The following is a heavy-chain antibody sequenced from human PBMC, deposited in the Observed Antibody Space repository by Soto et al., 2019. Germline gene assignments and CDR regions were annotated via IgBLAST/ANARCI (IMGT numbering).Heavy chain of an antibody. J-gene: IGHJ6*02. Sequence: GGSLRLSCAASGFTFSSYAMSWVRQAPGKGLEWVSAISGSGGSTYYADSVKGRFTISKDNSKNTLYLQMNSLRAEGTAVYYCAKDFEVRLATVYYYYGMDVWGQGTTVTVSS. CDR2: ISGSGGST. CDR3: AKDFEVRLATVYYYYGMDV. CDR1: GFTFSSYA. V-gene: IGHV3-23*01. D-gene: IGHD5-12*01.